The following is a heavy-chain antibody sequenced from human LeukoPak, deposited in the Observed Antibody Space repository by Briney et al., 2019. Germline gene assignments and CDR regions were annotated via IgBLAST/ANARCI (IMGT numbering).Heavy chain of an antibody. D-gene: IGHD2-2*01. CDR1: GFTFSSYW. V-gene: IGHV3-7*05. J-gene: IGHJ4*02. CDR3: ARDQRYCSSSSCPWEPFDY. Sequence: GGSLRLSCAASGFTFSSYWMSWVRQAPGKGLEWVANIKQDGSEKYYVNSVKGRFTISRDNAKNSLYLQMNSLRAEDTAVYYCARDQRYCSSSSCPWEPFDYWGQGTLVTVSS. CDR2: IKQDGSEK.